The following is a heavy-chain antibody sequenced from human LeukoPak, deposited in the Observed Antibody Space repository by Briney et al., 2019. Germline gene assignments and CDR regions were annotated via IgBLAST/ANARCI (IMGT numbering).Heavy chain of an antibody. CDR3: ARGLGRKIGGAMALRRGFDY. CDR1: GGSFSGXX. V-gene: IGHV4-34*01. J-gene: IGHJ4*02. Sequence: SETLSLTCAVYGGSFSGXXXXXIRXPXGXXXXXXXXXXXXXSTNYNPSLKSRVTXXXDTSKNQFSLKLSSVTAADTAVYYCARGLGRKIGGAMALRRGFDYWGQGTLVTVSS. D-gene: IGHD4/OR15-4a*01. CDR2: XXXXXST.